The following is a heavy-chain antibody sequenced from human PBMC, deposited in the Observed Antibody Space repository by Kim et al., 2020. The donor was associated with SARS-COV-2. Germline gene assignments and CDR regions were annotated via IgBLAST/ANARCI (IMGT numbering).Heavy chain of an antibody. CDR2: ISGSGGST. V-gene: IGHV3-23*01. CDR1: GFTFSSYA. D-gene: IGHD3-10*01. J-gene: IGHJ4*02. Sequence: GGSLRLSCVASGFTFSSYAMSWVRQAPGKGLEWVSAISGSGGSTYYADSVKGRFTISRDNSKNTLYLQMNSLRAEDTAVYYCAKVSTTAFPRGSGSSLDYWGQGTLVTVPP. CDR3: AKVSTTAFPRGSGSSLDY.